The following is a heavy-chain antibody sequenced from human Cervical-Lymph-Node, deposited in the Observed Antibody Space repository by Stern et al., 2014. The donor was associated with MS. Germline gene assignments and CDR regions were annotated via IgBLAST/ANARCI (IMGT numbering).Heavy chain of an antibody. V-gene: IGHV6-1*01. Sequence: QLQLQESGPGLVKPSQTLSLTCAISGDSVSSNSAAWNWIRQSPSRGLEWLGRTYYRSTWYNDYAVSVKSRITITPDTSKNQFSLHLDSVTPEDTAVYYCARDSEEMATIFFFDYWGQGTLVTVSS. CDR1: GDSVSSNSAA. J-gene: IGHJ4*02. CDR2: TYYRSTWYN. CDR3: ARDSEEMATIFFFDY. D-gene: IGHD5-24*01.